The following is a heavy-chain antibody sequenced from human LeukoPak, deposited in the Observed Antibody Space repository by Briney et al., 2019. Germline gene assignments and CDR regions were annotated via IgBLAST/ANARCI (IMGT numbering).Heavy chain of an antibody. CDR2: ISWNSGDI. J-gene: IGHJ4*02. Sequence: GGSLRLSCAASGFTFDDYAMQWVRQAPGKGLEWVSGISWNSGDIGYADSVKSRFSISRDNAKNSLYLQMNSLRAEDTALYYCARARGYSFGYFDSWGQGILVTVSS. V-gene: IGHV3-9*01. D-gene: IGHD5-18*01. CDR3: ARARGYSFGYFDS. CDR1: GFTFDDYA.